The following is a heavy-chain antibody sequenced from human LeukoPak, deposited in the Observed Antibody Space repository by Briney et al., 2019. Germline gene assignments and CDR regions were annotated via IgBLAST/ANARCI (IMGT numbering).Heavy chain of an antibody. CDR2: IYHSGST. D-gene: IGHD2-2*01. Sequence: SGTLSLTCAVSGGSLSSSNWWSWVRQPPGKGLEWIGEIYHSGSTNYNPSLKSRVTISVDKSKNQFSLKLSSVTAADTAVYYCARVTVVVPAAPRFDYWGQGTLVTVSS. J-gene: IGHJ4*02. V-gene: IGHV4-4*02. CDR3: ARVTVVVPAAPRFDY. CDR1: GGSLSSSNW.